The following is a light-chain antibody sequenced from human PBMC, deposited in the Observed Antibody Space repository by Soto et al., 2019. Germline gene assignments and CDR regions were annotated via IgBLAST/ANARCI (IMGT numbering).Light chain of an antibody. CDR3: QKYNSALPVT. V-gene: IGKV1-27*01. J-gene: IGKJ5*01. Sequence: DIQMTQSPSSLSASVGDRVTITCRASQGISNYLAWYQQKPRKVPKLLIYAASTLQSGVPSRFSGSGSGTDFTLTISSLQPEDVATYCCQKYNSALPVTFGQGTRLEIK. CDR2: AAS. CDR1: QGISNY.